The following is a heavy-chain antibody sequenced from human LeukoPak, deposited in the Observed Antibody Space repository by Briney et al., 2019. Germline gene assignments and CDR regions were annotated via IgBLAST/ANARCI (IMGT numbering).Heavy chain of an antibody. J-gene: IGHJ5*02. Sequence: GGSLRLSCAASGFTFSSYWMSWVRQAPGKGLEWVANIKQDGSEKYYVDSVKGRFTISRDNAKNSLYLQMNSLRAEDTAVYYCARDLLIFGVVGWFDPRGQGTLVTVSS. D-gene: IGHD3-3*01. CDR3: ARDLLIFGVVGWFDP. CDR2: IKQDGSEK. CDR1: GFTFSSYW. V-gene: IGHV3-7*01.